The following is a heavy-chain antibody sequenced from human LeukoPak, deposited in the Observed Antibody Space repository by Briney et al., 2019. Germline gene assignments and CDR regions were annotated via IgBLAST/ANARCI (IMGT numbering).Heavy chain of an antibody. CDR1: GFTFSSCG. J-gene: IGHJ4*02. V-gene: IGHV3-30*18. CDR3: AKDTLDILTGYQQYFDY. CDR2: ISYDGSNK. D-gene: IGHD3-9*01. Sequence: GGSLRLSCAASGFTFSSCGMHWVRQAPGKGLEWVAVISYDGSNKYYADSVKGRFTISRDNSKNTLYLQMNSLRAEDTAVYYCAKDTLDILTGYQQYFDYWGQGTLVTVSS.